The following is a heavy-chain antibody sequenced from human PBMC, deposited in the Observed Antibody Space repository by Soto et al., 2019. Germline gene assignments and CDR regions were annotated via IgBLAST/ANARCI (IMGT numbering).Heavy chain of an antibody. CDR2: LSGSGAHT. D-gene: IGHD6-6*01. CDR1: GFTLSIYA. CDR3: AKGRLGGSSPLHYYYGMDV. Sequence: QLLESGGGLVQPGGSLRLSCAASGFTLSIYAMSWVRQAPGKGLERVSALSGSGAHTYYADSVKGRFTTSRDKSKNTLYLQMNSLRTEDTAVYYCAKGRLGGSSPLHYYYGMDVWGQGTTVTVSS. V-gene: IGHV3-23*01. J-gene: IGHJ6*02.